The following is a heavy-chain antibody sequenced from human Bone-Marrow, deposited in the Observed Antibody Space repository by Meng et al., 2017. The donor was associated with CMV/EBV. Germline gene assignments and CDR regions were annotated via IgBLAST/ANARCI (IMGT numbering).Heavy chain of an antibody. J-gene: IGHJ5*02. CDR2: INPNSGGT. CDR3: AREWVRRRFLEWFKWFDP. Sequence: ASVKDSCKASRYTFTVYYMHWVRQAPGQGLEWMGWINPNSGGTNYAQKFQGRVTMTRDTSISTAYMELSRLRSDDTAVYYCAREWVRRRFLEWFKWFDPWGQGTLVTVSS. CDR1: RYTFTVYY. D-gene: IGHD3-3*01. V-gene: IGHV1-2*02.